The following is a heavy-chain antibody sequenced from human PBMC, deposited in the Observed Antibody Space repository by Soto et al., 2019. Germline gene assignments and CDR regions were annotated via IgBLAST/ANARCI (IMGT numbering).Heavy chain of an antibody. D-gene: IGHD2-8*01. Sequence: QVQLVQSGAEVKKPGSSVKVSCKASGGTFSSYAISWVRQAPGQGLEWMGGIIPIFGTANYAQKFQGRVTITADDSTSTAYMELRSLRSEDTAVYYCARGGGGYCTNGVCDEGAFDIWGQGTMVTVSS. CDR1: GGTFSSYA. V-gene: IGHV1-69*12. CDR3: ARGGGGYCTNGVCDEGAFDI. CDR2: IIPIFGTA. J-gene: IGHJ3*02.